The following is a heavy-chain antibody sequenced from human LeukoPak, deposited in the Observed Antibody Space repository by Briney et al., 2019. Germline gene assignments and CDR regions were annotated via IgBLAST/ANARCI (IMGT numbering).Heavy chain of an antibody. Sequence: GGSLRLSCAASGFTFSSYSMNWVRQAPGKGLEWVSSISSSSSYIYYADSVKGRLTISRDNAKNSLYLQMNSLRVEDTAVYYCASGGTYYVEYWGQGTLVTVSS. V-gene: IGHV3-21*01. CDR1: GFTFSSYS. CDR2: ISSSSSYI. D-gene: IGHD1-26*01. CDR3: ASGGTYYVEY. J-gene: IGHJ4*02.